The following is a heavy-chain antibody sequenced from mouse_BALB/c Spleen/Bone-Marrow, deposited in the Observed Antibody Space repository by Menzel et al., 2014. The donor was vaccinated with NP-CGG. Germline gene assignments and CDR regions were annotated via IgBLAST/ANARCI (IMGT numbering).Heavy chain of an antibody. CDR1: GYTFSNYW. D-gene: IGHD3-1*01. CDR3: TTLARTNFDY. J-gene: IGHJ2*01. V-gene: IGHV1-5*01. Sequence: EVQVVESGTVLARPGAAVKMSCKASGYTFSNYWMHWVKQRPGQGLEWIGTIYPGNSDTTYSQKFKGKAKLTAVTSTSTAYMDLSSLTNEDSAVYYCTTLARTNFDYWGQGTTLTVSS. CDR2: IYPGNSDT.